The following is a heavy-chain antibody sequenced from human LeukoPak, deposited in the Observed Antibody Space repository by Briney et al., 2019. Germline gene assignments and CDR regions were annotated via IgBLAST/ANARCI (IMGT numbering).Heavy chain of an antibody. J-gene: IGHJ4*02. D-gene: IGHD1-26*01. CDR3: ARVGSYYPSGPNDY. Sequence: GGSLRLSCAASGFTFSSYEMNWVRQAPGKGLEWVSYISSSGSTIYYADSVKGRFTISRDNAKNSLYLQMNSLRAEDTAVYYCARVGSYYPSGPNDYWGRGTLVTVSS. CDR1: GFTFSSYE. CDR2: ISSSGSTI. V-gene: IGHV3-48*03.